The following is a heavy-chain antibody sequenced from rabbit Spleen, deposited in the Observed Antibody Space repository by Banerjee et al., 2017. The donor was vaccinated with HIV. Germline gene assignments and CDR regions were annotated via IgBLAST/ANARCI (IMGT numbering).Heavy chain of an antibody. Sequence: QSLEESGGDLVKPGASLTLTCTASGFSFSSNYYMCWVRQAPGKGLEWIACIDTGSSGYTYYATWATGRFTCSKTSSTTVTLQMTSLTAADTATYFCAREKSGNHGHDLWGPGTLVTVS. V-gene: IGHV1S40*01. CDR1: GFSFSSNYY. D-gene: IGHD3-1*01. J-gene: IGHJ4*01. CDR2: IDTGSSGYT. CDR3: AREKSGNHGHDL.